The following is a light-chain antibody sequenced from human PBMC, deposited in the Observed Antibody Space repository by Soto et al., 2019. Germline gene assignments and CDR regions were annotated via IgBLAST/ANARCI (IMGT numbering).Light chain of an antibody. CDR1: QSVSSNY. CDR3: QHYGSSRSFT. V-gene: IGKV3-20*01. J-gene: IGKJ5*01. Sequence: EIVLTQSPGTLSLSPGERATLSCRARQSVSSNYLAWYQQKSGQAPSLVIYGASSRANGIPDRFSGSGSGTEFTLPSSRREPEDFAVYYCQHYGSSRSFTFGQGTLLEIK. CDR2: GAS.